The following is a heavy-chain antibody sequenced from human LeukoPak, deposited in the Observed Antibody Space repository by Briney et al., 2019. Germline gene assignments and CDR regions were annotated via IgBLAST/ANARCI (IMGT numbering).Heavy chain of an antibody. CDR1: GYSFTSYW. J-gene: IGHJ6*02. Sequence: GESLKISCKGSGYSFTSYWIGWVRQMPGKGLEWMGIIYPGDSDTRYSPSFQGQVTISADKSISTAYLQWSSLKASDTAMYYCARQCPDYDILTGYYYYYGMDVWGQGTTVTVSS. V-gene: IGHV5-51*01. CDR2: IYPGDSDT. D-gene: IGHD3-9*01. CDR3: ARQCPDYDILTGYYYYYGMDV.